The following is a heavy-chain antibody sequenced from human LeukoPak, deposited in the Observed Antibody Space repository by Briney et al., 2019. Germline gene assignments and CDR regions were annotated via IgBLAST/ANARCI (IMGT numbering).Heavy chain of an antibody. J-gene: IGHJ4*03. CDR3: ANTFDYGDYVGYFDY. CDR1: GFTFSSYA. Sequence: PGGSLLPSSAASGFTFSSYAMSWVRQAPGKGLEWVSAISGSGGSTYYADSVKGRFTISRDNSKNTLYLQMNSLRAEDTAVYYCANTFDYGDYVGYFDYWGQGPVVTGPS. CDR2: ISGSGGST. D-gene: IGHD4-17*01. V-gene: IGHV3-23*01.